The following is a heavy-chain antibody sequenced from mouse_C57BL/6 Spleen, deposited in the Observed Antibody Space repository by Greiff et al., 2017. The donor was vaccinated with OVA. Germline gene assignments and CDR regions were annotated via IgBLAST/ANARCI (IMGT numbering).Heavy chain of an antibody. CDR1: GYTFTGYW. CDR2: ILPGSGST. J-gene: IGHJ2*01. D-gene: IGHD1-1*01. V-gene: IGHV1-9*01. CDR3: ARGGYYGSKFDY. Sequence: QVQLQQPGAELVMPGASVKLSCKASGYTFTGYWIEWVKQRPGHGLEWIGEILPGSGSTNYNEKFKGKATFTADTSSNTAYMQLSSLTSEDSAVYYCARGGYYGSKFDYWGQGTTLTVSS.